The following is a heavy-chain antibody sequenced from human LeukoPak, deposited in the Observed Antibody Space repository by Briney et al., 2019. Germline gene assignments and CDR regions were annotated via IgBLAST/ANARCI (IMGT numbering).Heavy chain of an antibody. D-gene: IGHD2-2*01. V-gene: IGHV4-34*01. CDR2: INHSGST. J-gene: IGHJ5*02. CDR3: ARRGVVPAAMWLRVGYNWFDP. Sequence: SETLSLTCAVYGGSFSGYYWSWIRQPPGKGLEWIGEINHSGSTNYNPSLKSRVTISVDTSKNQFSLKLSSVTAADTAVYYCARRGVVPAAMWLRVGYNWFDPWGQGTLVTVSS. CDR1: GGSFSGYY.